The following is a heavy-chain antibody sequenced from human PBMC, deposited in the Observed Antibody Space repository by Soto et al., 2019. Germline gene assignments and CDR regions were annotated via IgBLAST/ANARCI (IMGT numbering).Heavy chain of an antibody. CDR2: INAGNGNT. CDR1: GYTFTSYA. Sequence: GASVKVSCKASGYTFTSYAMHWVRQAPGQRLEWMGWINAGNGNTKYSQKFQGRVTITRDTSASTAYMELSSLRSEDTAVYYCARGLNGYLHYFDYWGQETLVTVSS. J-gene: IGHJ4*02. D-gene: IGHD5-18*01. CDR3: ARGLNGYLHYFDY. V-gene: IGHV1-3*01.